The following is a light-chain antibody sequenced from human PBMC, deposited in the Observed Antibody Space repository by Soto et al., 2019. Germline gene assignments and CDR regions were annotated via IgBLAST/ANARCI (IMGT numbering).Light chain of an antibody. CDR2: LNSDGSH. Sequence: QPELTQSPSASASLGASVKLTCTLSSGHSSYAIAWHQQQPEKGPRYLMKLNSDGSHSKGDGIPDRFSGSSSGAERYLTISSLQSEDEADYYCQTWGTGIHYVFGTGTKVTVL. J-gene: IGLJ1*01. CDR1: SGHSSYA. CDR3: QTWGTGIHYV. V-gene: IGLV4-69*01.